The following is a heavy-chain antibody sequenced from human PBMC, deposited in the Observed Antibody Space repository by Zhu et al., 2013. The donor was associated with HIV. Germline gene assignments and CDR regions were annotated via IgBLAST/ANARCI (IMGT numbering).Heavy chain of an antibody. D-gene: IGHD3-22*01. V-gene: IGHV1-46*01. CDR3: ARDLESKQGYYDSSGFS. Sequence: VQLVQSGAEVRXRGLSEDFLQGIWLQFHRVLHSLGATGPWTRPSVDGNNHPSGGGTSYAQKFQGRVTMTRDTSTSTVYMELSSLRSEDTAVYYCARDLESKQGYYDSSGFSWGQGTLVTVSS. CDR2: HPSGGGT. J-gene: IGHJ5*02. CDR1: LQFHRVL.